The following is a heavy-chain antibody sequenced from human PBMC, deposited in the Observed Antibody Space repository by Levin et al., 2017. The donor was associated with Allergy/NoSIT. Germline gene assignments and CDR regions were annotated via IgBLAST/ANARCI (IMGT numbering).Heavy chain of an antibody. CDR1: GFTVSSHY. CDR2: IYSGGST. V-gene: IGHV3-53*01. D-gene: IGHD3-22*01. CDR3: ASNHYYDSSGYYWGYYYYYGMDV. Sequence: GESLKISCAASGFTVSSHYMSWVRQAPGKGLEWVSVIYSGGSTYYADSVKGRFTISRDNSKNTLYLQMNSLRAEDTAVYYCASNHYYDSSGYYWGYYYYYGMDVWGQGTTVTVSS. J-gene: IGHJ6*02.